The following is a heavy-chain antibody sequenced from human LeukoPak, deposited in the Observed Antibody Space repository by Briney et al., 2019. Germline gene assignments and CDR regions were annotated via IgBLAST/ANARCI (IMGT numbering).Heavy chain of an antibody. CDR1: GFTFSSYA. CDR3: ARAPEIYYYYGMDV. Sequence: GGSLRLSCAASGFTFSSYAMNWVRQAPGKGLEWVSSISSSSSYIYYADSVRGRFTISRDNAKNSLYLQMNSLRAEDTAVYYCARAPEIYYYYGMDVWGQGTTVTVSS. V-gene: IGHV3-21*01. J-gene: IGHJ6*02. CDR2: ISSSSSYI.